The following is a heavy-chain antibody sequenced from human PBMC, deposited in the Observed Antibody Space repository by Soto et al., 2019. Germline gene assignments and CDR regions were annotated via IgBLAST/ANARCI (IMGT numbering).Heavy chain of an antibody. CDR1: GFSFSSYA. CDR2: ISYDGSNK. V-gene: IGHV3-30-3*01. CDR3: ARNSYNWLRFFTFDY. J-gene: IGHJ4*02. Sequence: GGYLRLSCAASGFSFSSYAMHWVRQAPGKGLEWEAVISYDGSNKYYADSVKGRFTISRDTSKNTLYLQMNSLRAEDTVVYYCARNSYNWLRFFTFDYRGQGTLVTGS. D-gene: IGHD5-12*01.